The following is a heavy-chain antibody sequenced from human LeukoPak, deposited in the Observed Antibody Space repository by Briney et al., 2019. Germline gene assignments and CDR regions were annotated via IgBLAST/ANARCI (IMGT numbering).Heavy chain of an antibody. D-gene: IGHD2-15*01. CDR1: AFPSTVTFNSYG. Sequence: GGSLRLSCAASAFPSTVTFNSYGVNWVRQAPGRGLEWVALILSYGTTDYYTDSVKGRFTVSRDDSKNTVYLQLSSLRPGYTAVYYCVKDAPLLQSNWGQGSQVTVSS. CDR3: VKDAPLLQSN. J-gene: IGHJ4*02. CDR2: ILSYGTTD. V-gene: IGHV3-30*02.